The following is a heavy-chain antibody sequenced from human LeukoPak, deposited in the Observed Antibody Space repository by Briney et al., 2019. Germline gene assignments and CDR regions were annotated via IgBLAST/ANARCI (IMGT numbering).Heavy chain of an antibody. CDR1: GGTFSSYA. V-gene: IGHV1-69*05. J-gene: IGHJ4*02. D-gene: IGHD1-26*01. CDR2: IIPIFGTA. Sequence: ASVKVSCKASGGTFSSYAISWVRQAPGQGLEWMGGIIPIFGTANYAQKFQGRVNMTIDTSTSTAYMELRSLRSDDTATYYCARDYSASHGDYWGQGTPVTVSS. CDR3: ARDYSASHGDY.